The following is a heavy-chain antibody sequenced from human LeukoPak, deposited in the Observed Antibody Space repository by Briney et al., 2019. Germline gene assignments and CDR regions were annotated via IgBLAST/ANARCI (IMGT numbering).Heavy chain of an antibody. CDR3: ARDQEGFDY. CDR2: IYPRDGST. J-gene: IGHJ4*02. Sequence: ASVKVSCKASGYTFTSNYRHWLRQAPGQGLEWMGMIYPRDGSTSYAQKFQGRVTVTRDTSTSTVHMELSGLRSEDTAVYYCARDQEGFDYWGQGTLVTVSS. V-gene: IGHV1-46*01. CDR1: GYTFTSNY.